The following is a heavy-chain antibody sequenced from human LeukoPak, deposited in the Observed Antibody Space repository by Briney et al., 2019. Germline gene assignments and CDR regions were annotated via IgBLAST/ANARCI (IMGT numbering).Heavy chain of an antibody. D-gene: IGHD1-14*01. CDR2: IYSGGDT. CDR1: GFTVSGNY. Sequence: GGSLRLSCAASGFTVSGNYMSWVRQGPGKGLECVAVIYSGGDTYYADSVKGRFTISRDKSKNTVYLQMNSLRAEDTALYYCARDWDDGRAERPAWGQGTLVTVSS. V-gene: IGHV3-53*01. CDR3: ARDWDDGRAERPA. J-gene: IGHJ5*02.